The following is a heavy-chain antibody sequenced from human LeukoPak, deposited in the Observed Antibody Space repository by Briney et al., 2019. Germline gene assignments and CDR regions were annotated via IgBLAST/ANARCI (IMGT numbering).Heavy chain of an antibody. D-gene: IGHD2-15*01. Sequence: SVKVSCKASGGTFSSYAISWVRQAPGQGLEWMGRIIPILGIANYAQKFQGRVTITADKSTSTAYMELSSLRSDDTAVYYCATMGCSGGTCYLNWFDPWGQGTLVTVSS. CDR3: ATMGCSGGTCYLNWFDP. CDR1: GGTFSSYA. J-gene: IGHJ5*02. CDR2: IIPILGIA. V-gene: IGHV1-69*04.